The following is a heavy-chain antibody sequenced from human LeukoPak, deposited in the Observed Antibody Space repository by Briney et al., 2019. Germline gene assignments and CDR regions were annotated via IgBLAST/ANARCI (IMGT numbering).Heavy chain of an antibody. V-gene: IGHV4-59*01. D-gene: IGHD2-2*01. CDR1: GGSISNYY. J-gene: IGHJ4*02. Sequence: SETLSLTCTVSGGSISNYYWSWIRQPPGKGLEWIGYIYYSGSTSYNPSLKSRVTISVDTSKNQFSLKLSSVTAADTAVYYCATLDLGYCSSTSCKASDYWGQGTLVTVSS. CDR2: IYYSGST. CDR3: ATLDLGYCSSTSCKASDY.